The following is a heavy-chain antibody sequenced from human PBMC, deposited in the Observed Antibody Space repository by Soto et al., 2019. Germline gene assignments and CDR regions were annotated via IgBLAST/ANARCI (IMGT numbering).Heavy chain of an antibody. CDR3: ARDTYSRSSHYYYGMDV. V-gene: IGHV1-2*02. CDR1: GYTFTGYY. Sequence: ASVKVSCKASGYTFTGYYMHWVRQAPGQGLEWMGWINPNSGGTNYAQKFQGRVTMTRDTSISTAYMELSRLRSDDTAVYYCARDTYSRSSHYYYGMDVWGQGTTVTVSS. CDR2: INPNSGGT. D-gene: IGHD6-6*01. J-gene: IGHJ6*02.